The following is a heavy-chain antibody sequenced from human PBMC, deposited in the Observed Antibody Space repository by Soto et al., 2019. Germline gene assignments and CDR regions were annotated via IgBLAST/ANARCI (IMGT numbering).Heavy chain of an antibody. CDR3: ARTGYCISTSCYEYYGSGSYFLPNWFDP. D-gene: IGHD2-2*01. V-gene: IGHV4-4*02. CDR2: IYYSGST. CDR1: GGSISSSNW. Sequence: TCAVSGGSISSSNWWSWVRQPPGKGLEWIGYIYYSGSTNYNPSLKSRVTISVDTSKNQFSLKLSSVTAADTAVYYCARTGYCISTSCYEYYGSGSYFLPNWFDPWGQGTLVTVSS. J-gene: IGHJ5*02.